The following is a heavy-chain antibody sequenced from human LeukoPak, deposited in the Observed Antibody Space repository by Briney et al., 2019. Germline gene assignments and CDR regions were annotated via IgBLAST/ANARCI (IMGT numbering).Heavy chain of an antibody. V-gene: IGHV3-66*01. CDR2: IYSGGGT. Sequence: PGGSLRLSCATSGFTVSSNYMTWVRQAPGKGLEWVSVIYSGGGTRYADSVKGRFTISRDNSKNTLYLQMNSLRAEDTAVYYCATHSGGYWGQGTLVTVPS. J-gene: IGHJ4*02. CDR1: GFTVSSNY. D-gene: IGHD3-16*01. CDR3: ATHSGGY.